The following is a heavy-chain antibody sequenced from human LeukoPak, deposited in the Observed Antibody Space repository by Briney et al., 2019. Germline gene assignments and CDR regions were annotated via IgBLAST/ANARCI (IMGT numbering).Heavy chain of an antibody. D-gene: IGHD2-2*01. CDR2: IIPIFGTA. J-gene: IGHJ5*02. CDR1: GYTFSSYA. Sequence: SVKVSCKASGYTFSSYAISWVRQAPGQGLEWMGGIIPIFGTANYAQKFQGRVTITADESTSTAYMELSSLRSEDTAVYYCARDPHRYCSSTSCPTSWGQGTLVTVSS. V-gene: IGHV1-69*13. CDR3: ARDPHRYCSSTSCPTS.